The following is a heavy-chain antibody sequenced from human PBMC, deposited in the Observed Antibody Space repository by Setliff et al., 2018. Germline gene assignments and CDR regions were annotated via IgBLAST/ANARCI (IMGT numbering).Heavy chain of an antibody. CDR1: GGSMSSSGYY. J-gene: IGHJ1*01. CDR3: ARGRNFWSGYYYTDYFQH. CDR2: IYYSGTT. Sequence: SETLSLTCTVFGGSMSSSGYYWNWIRQTPGKGLEWIGYIYYSGTTNYNPSLKSRVTISVDTSKNQFSLKLSSVTAADTAVYYCARGRNFWSGYYYTDYFQHWGQGTLVTVSS. D-gene: IGHD3-3*01. V-gene: IGHV4-61*05.